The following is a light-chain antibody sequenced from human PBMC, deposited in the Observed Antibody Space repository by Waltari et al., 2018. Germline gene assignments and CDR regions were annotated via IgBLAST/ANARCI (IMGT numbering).Light chain of an antibody. J-gene: IGKJ1*01. V-gene: IGKV3-20*01. CDR2: GAS. Sequence: EIVLTQSPDTLSLSPGERATLSCRASQSVSSSYLAWYQQKPGQAPRLLIYGASSRATGIPDRFSGSGSGIDFTLTISRLEPEDFAVYYCQQYGSSPTRTFGQGTKVEIK. CDR3: QQYGSSPTRT. CDR1: QSVSSSY.